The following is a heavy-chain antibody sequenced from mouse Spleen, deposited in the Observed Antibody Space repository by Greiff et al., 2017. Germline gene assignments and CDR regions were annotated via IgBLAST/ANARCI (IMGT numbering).Heavy chain of an antibody. CDR2: ISYSGST. D-gene: IGHD1-1*01. Sequence: EVKLVESGPGLVKPSQSLSLTCTVTGYSITSDYAWNWIRQFPGNKLEWMGYISYSGSTSYNPSLKSRISITRDTSKNQFFLQLNSVTTEDTATYYCARDYYGSSLAYWGQGTLVTVSA. V-gene: IGHV3-2*02. CDR1: GYSITSDYA. CDR3: ARDYYGSSLAY. J-gene: IGHJ3*01.